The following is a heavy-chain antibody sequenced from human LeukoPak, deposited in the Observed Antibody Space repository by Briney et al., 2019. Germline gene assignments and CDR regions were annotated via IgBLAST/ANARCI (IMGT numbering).Heavy chain of an antibody. Sequence: SETLSLTCTVSGGSISSSSYYWGWIRQPPGKGLEWLGSIYYSGSTYYNPSLKSRVTISVDTSKNQFSLKLSSVTAADTAVYYCARHWKNGSSWHSVSNWFDPWGQGTLVTVSS. V-gene: IGHV4-39*01. CDR1: GGSISSSSYY. CDR2: IYYSGST. D-gene: IGHD6-13*01. CDR3: ARHWKNGSSWHSVSNWFDP. J-gene: IGHJ5*02.